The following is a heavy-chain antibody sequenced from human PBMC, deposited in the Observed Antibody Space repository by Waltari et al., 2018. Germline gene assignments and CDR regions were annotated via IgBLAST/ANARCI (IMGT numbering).Heavy chain of an antibody. Sequence: QVQLVQSGAEVKKPGSSVKVSCKASGGTFSSYAISWVRQAPGQGLEWLGRIIPNLGIANYAKKVQGRVTITADKSTSTAYMELSSLRSEDTAVYYCARDEEGRVRRPRYYYYGMDVWGQGTTVTVSS. CDR1: GGTFSSYA. V-gene: IGHV1-69*09. J-gene: IGHJ6*02. D-gene: IGHD2-15*01. CDR3: ARDEEGRVRRPRYYYYGMDV. CDR2: IIPNLGIA.